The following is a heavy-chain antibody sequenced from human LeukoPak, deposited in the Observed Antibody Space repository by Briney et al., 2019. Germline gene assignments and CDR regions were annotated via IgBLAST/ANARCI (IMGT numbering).Heavy chain of an antibody. D-gene: IGHD3-22*01. CDR2: ISSSGSTI. J-gene: IGHJ4*02. V-gene: IGHV3-48*03. Sequence: GGSLRLSCAASGFTFSSYEMNWVRQAPGKGLEWVSYISSSGSTIYYADSVKGRFTISRDNAKNSLYLQMNSLRAEDTAVYYCARVPPYYYDSSGYNDYWGQGTLVTVSP. CDR3: ARVPPYYYDSSGYNDY. CDR1: GFTFSSYE.